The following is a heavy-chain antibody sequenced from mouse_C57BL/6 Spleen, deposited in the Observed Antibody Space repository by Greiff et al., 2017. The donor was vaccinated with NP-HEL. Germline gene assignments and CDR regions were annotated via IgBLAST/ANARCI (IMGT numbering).Heavy chain of an antibody. V-gene: IGHV1-54*01. J-gene: IGHJ2*01. CDR3: AREADLDYFDY. CDR1: GYAFTNYL. CDR2: INPGSGGT. Sequence: VKLMESGAELVRPGTSVKVSCKASGYAFTNYLIEWVKQRPGQGLEWIGVINPGSGGTKYNEKFKGKATLTADKSSSTAYMQLSSLTSEDSAVYFCAREADLDYFDYWGQGTTLTVSS.